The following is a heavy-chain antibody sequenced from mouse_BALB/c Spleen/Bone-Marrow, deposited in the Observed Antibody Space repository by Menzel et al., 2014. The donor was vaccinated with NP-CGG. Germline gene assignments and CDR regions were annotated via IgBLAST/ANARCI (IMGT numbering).Heavy chain of an antibody. J-gene: IGHJ3*01. CDR2: IDPANGNA. V-gene: IGHV14-3*02. CDR1: GFNIKDTY. Sequence: VQLKHSGAELVKPGASVKLSCTASGFNIKDTYMHWVKQRPEQGLEWIGRIDPANGNAKYDPKFQGKATITADTSSNTAYLQLSSLTSEDTAVYYCARNGNYGAWFAYWGQGTLVTVSA. D-gene: IGHD2-1*01. CDR3: ARNGNYGAWFAY.